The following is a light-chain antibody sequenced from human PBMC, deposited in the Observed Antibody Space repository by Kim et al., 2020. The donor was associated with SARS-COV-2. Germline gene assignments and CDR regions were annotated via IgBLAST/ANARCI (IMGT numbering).Light chain of an antibody. V-gene: IGKV3-20*01. CDR2: GAS. J-gene: IGKJ4*01. Sequence: EIVLTQSPGTLSLSPGERATLSCRASQSVRSSYLAWYQQKPGQAPRLLIYGASSRATGIPDRFSGSGSGTDFTLTISRLEPEDFAVYYCQQYGSSPSLTFGGGTKLEI. CDR3: QQYGSSPSLT. CDR1: QSVRSSY.